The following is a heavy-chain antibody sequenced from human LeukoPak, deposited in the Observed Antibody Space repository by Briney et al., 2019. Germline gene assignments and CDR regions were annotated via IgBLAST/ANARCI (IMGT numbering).Heavy chain of an antibody. Sequence: PSETLSLTCAVYGGSFSAYYWSWIRQPPGKGLEWIVEINHSGSTNYNPSLKSRVTISVDTSRNRFSLKVSSVTAADTAVYYCARSERSGIYFDYWGQGTLVTVSS. CDR2: INHSGST. CDR1: GGSFSAYY. CDR3: ARSERSGIYFDY. V-gene: IGHV4-34*01. D-gene: IGHD6-13*01. J-gene: IGHJ4*02.